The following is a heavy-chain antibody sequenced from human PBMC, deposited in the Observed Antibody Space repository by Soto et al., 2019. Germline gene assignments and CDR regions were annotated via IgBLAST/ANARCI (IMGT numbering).Heavy chain of an antibody. CDR2: ISSSSSTI. J-gene: IGHJ6*02. D-gene: IGHD1-1*01. CDR3: ARQEQHYYYYGMDV. CDR1: GFTFSSYS. V-gene: IGHV3-48*01. Sequence: GGSLRLSCAASGFTFSSYSMNWVRQAPGKGLEWVSYISSSSSTIYYADSVKGRFTISRDNAKNSLYLQMNSLRASDTAMYYCARQEQHYYYYGMDVWGQGTTVTVSS.